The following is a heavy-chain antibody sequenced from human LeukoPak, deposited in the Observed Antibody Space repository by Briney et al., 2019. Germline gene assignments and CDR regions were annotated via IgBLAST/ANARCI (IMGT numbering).Heavy chain of an antibody. CDR2: ISAYNANT. CDR1: GYTFTSFG. D-gene: IGHD3-10*01. V-gene: IGHV1-18*01. Sequence: ASVKVSCKASGYTFTSFGISWVRQAPGQGLEWMGWISAYNANTNFAQNLQGRVTMTTDTSTSTAYMELRSLRSEDTAMYYCARVPIPEVLWFGEEQGGYYYYYMDVWGKGTTVTISS. J-gene: IGHJ6*03. CDR3: ARVPIPEVLWFGEEQGGYYYYYMDV.